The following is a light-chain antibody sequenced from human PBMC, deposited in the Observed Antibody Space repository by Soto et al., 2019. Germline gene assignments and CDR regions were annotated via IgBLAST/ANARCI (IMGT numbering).Light chain of an antibody. Sequence: DIQMTQSPSTLSGSVGDRVTITCRASQTISSWLAWYQQKPGKAPKLLIYDASNLESGVSSRFSGSGSGTEFTLTISSLQPDDFATYFCQYYNSYSGDMFGQGTKVDIK. CDR1: QTISSW. V-gene: IGKV1-5*01. CDR2: DAS. J-gene: IGKJ1*01. CDR3: QYYNSYSGDM.